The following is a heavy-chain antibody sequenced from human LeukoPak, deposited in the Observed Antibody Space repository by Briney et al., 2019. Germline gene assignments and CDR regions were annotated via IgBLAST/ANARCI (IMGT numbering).Heavy chain of an antibody. CDR2: ICAYNGNT. CDR3: ARDLRGYSGYDLDY. J-gene: IGHJ4*02. CDR1: GYTFTSYG. V-gene: IGHV1-18*01. D-gene: IGHD5-12*01. Sequence: ASVKVSCKASGYTFTSYGISWVRQAPGQGLEWMGWICAYNGNTNYAQKLQGRVTMTTDTSTSTAYMELRSLRSDDTAVYYCARDLRGYSGYDLDYWGQGTLVTVSS.